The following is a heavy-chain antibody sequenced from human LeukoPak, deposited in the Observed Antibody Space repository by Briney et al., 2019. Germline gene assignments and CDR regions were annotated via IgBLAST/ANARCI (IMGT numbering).Heavy chain of an antibody. CDR2: INHSGST. V-gene: IGHV4-34*01. CDR1: GGSFSGYY. Sequence: PSETLSLTCAVYGGSFSGYYWSWIRQPPGKGLEWIGEINHSGSTNYNPSLKSRVTISVDTSKNQFSLKLSSVTAADPAVYYCARVGYCSSTSCPDYFQHWGQGTLVTVPS. CDR3: ARVGYCSSTSCPDYFQH. D-gene: IGHD2-2*01. J-gene: IGHJ1*01.